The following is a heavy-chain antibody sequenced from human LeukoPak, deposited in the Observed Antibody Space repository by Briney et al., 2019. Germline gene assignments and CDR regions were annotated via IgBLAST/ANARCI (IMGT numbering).Heavy chain of an antibody. Sequence: GGSLRLSCAPSGFIFSDYYMSWIRQAPGKGLEWVSYISSSGSTMYYTDSVKGRFTISRDNAKDSLYLQMNSLRAEDTAVYYCAELGITMIGGVWGKGTTVTISS. D-gene: IGHD3-10*02. CDR3: AELGITMIGGV. CDR1: GFIFSDYY. J-gene: IGHJ6*04. CDR2: ISSSGSTM. V-gene: IGHV3-11*04.